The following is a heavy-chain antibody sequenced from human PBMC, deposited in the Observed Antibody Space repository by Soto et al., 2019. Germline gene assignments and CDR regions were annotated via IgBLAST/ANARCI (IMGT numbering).Heavy chain of an antibody. V-gene: IGHV3-7*02. Sequence: QPGGSLRLSCAASGFTFSSYWMSWVRQAPGKGLEWVANIKQDGSEKYYVDSVKGRFTISRDNAKNSLFLHMNSLRAEDTAVYYCSRVGANSWFDPRGQGTLVTVSS. CDR3: SRVGANSWFDP. J-gene: IGHJ5*02. D-gene: IGHD1-26*01. CDR2: IKQDGSEK. CDR1: GFTFSSYW.